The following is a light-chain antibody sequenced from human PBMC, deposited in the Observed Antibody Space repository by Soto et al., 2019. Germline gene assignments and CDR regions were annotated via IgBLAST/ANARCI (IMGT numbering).Light chain of an antibody. J-gene: IGKJ2*01. CDR3: QQLNTYPFT. CDR2: AAS. Sequence: DIQLTQSPSFLSASVGDRVTITCRASQGISSYLAWYQQKPGKVPKLLIYAASTLQRGVPSRFSGSGSGTEFTLTISSLQPEDFATYYCQQLNTYPFTFGQGTELEIK. CDR1: QGISSY. V-gene: IGKV1-9*01.